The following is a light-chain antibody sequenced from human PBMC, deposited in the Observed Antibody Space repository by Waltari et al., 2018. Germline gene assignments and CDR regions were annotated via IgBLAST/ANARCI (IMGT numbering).Light chain of an antibody. CDR3: QNYNNHSPT. Sequence: DIQLTQSPSTLSASVGDRVTIPCRASHSISSWLAWYQQKPGKAPKLLIFQASTLESEVPSRFSGSGSGTEFTLTISSLQPDDFATYSCQNYNNHSPTFGQGTKVEI. CDR1: HSISSW. V-gene: IGKV1-5*03. CDR2: QAS. J-gene: IGKJ1*01.